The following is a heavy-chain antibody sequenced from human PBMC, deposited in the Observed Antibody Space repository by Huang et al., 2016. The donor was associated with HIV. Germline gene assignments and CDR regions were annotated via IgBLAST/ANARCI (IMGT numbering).Heavy chain of an antibody. CDR2: ISYDGRNK. J-gene: IGHJ6*03. D-gene: IGHD3-16*02. CDR3: ARDAYYDYVWGSYRKYYYYYMDV. CDR1: GFTFSSYA. Sequence: QVQLVESGGGVVQPGRSLRLSCAASGFTFSSYAMPWVRQAPGKGLEWVAVISYDGRNKYYADSVKGRFTISRDNSKNTLYLQMNSLRAEDTAVYYCARDAYYDYVWGSYRKYYYYYMDVWGKGTTVTVSS. V-gene: IGHV3-30*04.